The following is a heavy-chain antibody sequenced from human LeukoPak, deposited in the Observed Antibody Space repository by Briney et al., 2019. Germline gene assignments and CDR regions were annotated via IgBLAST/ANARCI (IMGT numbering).Heavy chain of an antibody. V-gene: IGHV3-23*01. D-gene: IGHD3-22*01. CDR2: ISGNGGST. CDR1: GVTFSGNA. CDR3: AKRSSGYAFDY. J-gene: IGHJ4*02. Sequence: GGSLRLSCAASGVTFSGNAMRWVRQAPGKGLEWLSAISGNGGSTYYADSVMGRFTISRDNSKNTLYLQMNSFRSEDTAVYYCAKRSSGYAFDYWGQGTLVTVSS.